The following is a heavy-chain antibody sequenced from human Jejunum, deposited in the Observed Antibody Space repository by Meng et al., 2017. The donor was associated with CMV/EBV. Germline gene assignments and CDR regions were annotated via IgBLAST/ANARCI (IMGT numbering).Heavy chain of an antibody. CDR1: GGSISSSY. D-gene: IGHD1-7*01. CDR2: IFSSRST. CDR3: AGSYNWNYVSFDY. Sequence: ISGGSISSSYWSWIRPPPGKVLEWIGYIFSSRSTNYNPSLKSRVTISVDTSKNQFSLNLRSVTAADTAVYYCAGSYNWNYVSFDYWGLGTLVTVSS. V-gene: IGHV4-59*01. J-gene: IGHJ4*02.